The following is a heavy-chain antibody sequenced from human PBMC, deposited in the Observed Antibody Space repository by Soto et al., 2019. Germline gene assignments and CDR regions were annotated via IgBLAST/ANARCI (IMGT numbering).Heavy chain of an antibody. Sequence: PSETLSLTCAVYGRSFSGYYWSWIRQPPGKGLEWIGEINHSGSTNYNPSLKSRVTISVDTSKNQFSLKLSSVTAADTAVYYCARGRGYCSGGSCNFLFDYWGQGTLXTVSS. J-gene: IGHJ4*02. CDR2: INHSGST. CDR1: GRSFSGYY. V-gene: IGHV4-34*01. CDR3: ARGRGYCSGGSCNFLFDY. D-gene: IGHD2-15*01.